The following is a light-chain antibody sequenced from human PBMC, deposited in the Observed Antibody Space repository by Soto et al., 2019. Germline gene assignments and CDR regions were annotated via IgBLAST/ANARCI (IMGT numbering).Light chain of an antibody. J-gene: IGKJ2*02. Sequence: DLQMTQSPSSLSASVGDRVTIACRASQSISNYLNWYQQKPGEAPKLLIYAASNLQSGVPSRFSGSGSGTDFTLTISSLQPEDFATYYCQQSYSTPLCTFGQGTRLEI. V-gene: IGKV1-39*01. CDR1: QSISNY. CDR2: AAS. CDR3: QQSYSTPLCT.